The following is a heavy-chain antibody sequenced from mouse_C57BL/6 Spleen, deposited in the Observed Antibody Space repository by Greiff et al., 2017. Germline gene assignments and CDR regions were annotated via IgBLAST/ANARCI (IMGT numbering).Heavy chain of an antibody. J-gene: IGHJ1*03. CDR1: GFTFSNYW. Sequence: DVMLVESGGGLVQPGGSMKLSCVASGFTFSNYWMNWVRQSPEKGLEWVAQIRLKSDNYATHYAESVKGRFTISRDDSKSSVYLQMNNLRAEDTGIYYCTDYSWYFDVWGTGTTVTVSS. CDR3: TDYSWYFDV. CDR2: IRLKSDNYAT. D-gene: IGHD1-1*02. V-gene: IGHV6-3*01.